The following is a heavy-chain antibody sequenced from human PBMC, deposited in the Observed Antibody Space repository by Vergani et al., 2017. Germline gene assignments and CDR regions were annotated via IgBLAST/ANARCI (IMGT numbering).Heavy chain of an antibody. D-gene: IGHD3-3*01. Sequence: QVQLVQSGAEVKKPGASVKVSCKTSGYSFTGYYLNWVRQAPGQGLEWMGWISAYSGETRYARSLQGRVTMTTDASTNTAYMSLRSLRSDDTAIYYCSRGGFYTSRNDFKFYGLGVWGQGTTVTVTS. J-gene: IGHJ6*02. CDR2: ISAYSGET. V-gene: IGHV1-18*01. CDR1: GYSFTGYY. CDR3: SRGGFYTSRNDFKFYGLGV.